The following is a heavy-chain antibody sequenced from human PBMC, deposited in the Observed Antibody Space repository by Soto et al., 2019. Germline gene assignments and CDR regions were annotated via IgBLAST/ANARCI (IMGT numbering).Heavy chain of an antibody. J-gene: IGHJ5*02. D-gene: IGHD3-3*01. CDR2: ISGSGGST. V-gene: IGHV3-23*01. Sequence: GGSLRLSCAASGFTFSSYAMSWVRQAPGKGLEWVSAISGSGGSTYYADSVKGRFTISRDNSKNTLYLQMNSLRAEDTAVYYCAKDSTQYYDFWSGYFPRNWFDPWGQGTLVTVSS. CDR3: AKDSTQYYDFWSGYFPRNWFDP. CDR1: GFTFSSYA.